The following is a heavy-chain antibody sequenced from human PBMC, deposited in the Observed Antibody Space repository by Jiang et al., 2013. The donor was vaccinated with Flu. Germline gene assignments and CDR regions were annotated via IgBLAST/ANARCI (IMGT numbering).Heavy chain of an antibody. CDR3: AHRRAGYYDSSGYYWFAFDI. Sequence: KPTQTLTLTCTFSGFSLSTSGVGVGWIRQPPGKALEWFALIYWNDDKRYSPSLKSRLTITKDTSKNQVVLTMTNMDPVDTATYYCAHRRAGYYDSSGYYWFAFDIWGQGTMVTVSS. CDR1: GFSLSTSGVG. CDR2: IYWNDDK. J-gene: IGHJ3*02. D-gene: IGHD3-22*01. V-gene: IGHV2-5*01.